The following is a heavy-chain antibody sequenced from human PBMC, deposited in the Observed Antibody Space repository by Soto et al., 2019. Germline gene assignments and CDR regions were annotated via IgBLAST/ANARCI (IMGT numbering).Heavy chain of an antibody. CDR3: AKAPYYDILTSYYMSD. V-gene: IGHV3-30*18. CDR2: ISYDGSNK. J-gene: IGHJ4*02. CDR1: GFTFSSYG. Sequence: QVQLVESGGGVVQPGRSLRLSCAASGFTFSSYGMHWVRQAPGKGLEWVAVISYDGSNKYYADSVKGRFTISRDNSKNTLYLQMNSRRAEDTAVDYCAKAPYYDILTSYYMSDWGQGTLVTVSS. D-gene: IGHD3-9*01.